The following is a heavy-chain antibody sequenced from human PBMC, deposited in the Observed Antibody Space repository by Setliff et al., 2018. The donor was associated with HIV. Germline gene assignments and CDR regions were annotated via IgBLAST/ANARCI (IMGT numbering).Heavy chain of an antibody. CDR1: GASITSHN. D-gene: IGHD3-10*01. V-gene: IGHV4-4*07. CDR2: IYTRGNT. J-gene: IGHJ3*02. CDR3: ARAPTHYFGNNKSSWPDAFDI. Sequence: PSETLSLTCSVSGASITSHNWSWIRQAAGKGLEWIGRIYTRGNTNYNPSLRSRVTISMDTAKSQFSLKLNSVTAADTAVYYCARAPTHYFGNNKSSWPDAFDIWGLGTMVTVSS.